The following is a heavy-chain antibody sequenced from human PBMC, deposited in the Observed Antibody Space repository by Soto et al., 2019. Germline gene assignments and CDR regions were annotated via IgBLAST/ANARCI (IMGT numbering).Heavy chain of an antibody. Sequence: GGSLRLSCAASGFTFSSYAMSWVRQAPGKGLEWVSAISGSGGSTYYADSVKGRFTISRDNSKNTLYLQMNSLRAEDTAVYYCAKQELGYCSSTSCFDAFDIWGQGTMVTVSS. D-gene: IGHD2-2*01. CDR3: AKQELGYCSSTSCFDAFDI. V-gene: IGHV3-23*01. J-gene: IGHJ3*02. CDR1: GFTFSSYA. CDR2: ISGSGGST.